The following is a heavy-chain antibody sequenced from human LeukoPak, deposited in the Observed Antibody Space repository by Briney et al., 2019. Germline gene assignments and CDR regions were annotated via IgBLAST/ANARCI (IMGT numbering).Heavy chain of an antibody. V-gene: IGHV3-48*01. CDR1: GFTFSNYN. CDR2: ISSSSRII. J-gene: IGHJ3*02. D-gene: IGHD3-22*01. Sequence: GGSLRLSCAASGFTFSNYNMNWVRQAPGQGLEWVSYISSSSRIIHYADSVKGRFTISRDNSKNTLYLQMNSLRAEDTAVYHCAKPPEGSGYYYAITNDAFDIWGQGTMVTVSS. CDR3: AKPPEGSGYYYAITNDAFDI.